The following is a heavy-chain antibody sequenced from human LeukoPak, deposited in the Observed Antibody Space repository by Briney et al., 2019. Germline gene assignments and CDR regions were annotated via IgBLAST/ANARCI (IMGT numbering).Heavy chain of an antibody. CDR1: GGSISSYY. V-gene: IGHV4-59*01. J-gene: IGHJ4*02. D-gene: IGHD3-3*01. CDR3: ARYYDFWSGYPDY. CDR2: IYYSGST. Sequence: PSETLSLTCTVSGGSISSYYWSWIRQPPGKGLEWIGYIYYSGSTNYNPSLKSRVTISVDTSKNQFSLKLSSVTAADTAVYYCARYYDFWSGYPDYWGQGTLDTVSS.